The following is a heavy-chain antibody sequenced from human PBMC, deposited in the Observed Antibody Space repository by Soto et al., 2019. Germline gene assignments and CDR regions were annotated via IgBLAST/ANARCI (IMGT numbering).Heavy chain of an antibody. Sequence: GGSLRLSCAASGFTFSRYGMNWVRQAPVKGLEWVAYISSSSSTIYYADSVKGRFTISRDNAKNSLYLQMNSLRDEDTAVYYCARDGYCVSTTCYFLPDVWGPGTTVTVSS. J-gene: IGHJ6*02. V-gene: IGHV3-48*02. CDR1: GFTFSRYG. CDR3: ARDGYCVSTTCYFLPDV. CDR2: ISSSSSTI. D-gene: IGHD2-2*03.